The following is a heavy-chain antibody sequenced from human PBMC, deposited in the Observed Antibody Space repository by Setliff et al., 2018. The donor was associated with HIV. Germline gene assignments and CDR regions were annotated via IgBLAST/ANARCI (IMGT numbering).Heavy chain of an antibody. D-gene: IGHD2-2*01. Sequence: SETLSLTCTVSGGSFSSYHWSWIRHPAGKGLEWIGHIFASGSTKYNPSLESRVTMSVDTSGTQFSLKLRSVTAADTAVYYCARVGASGVASSMDYHYYMDVWGKGTSVTVSS. V-gene: IGHV4-4*07. CDR3: ARVGASGVASSMDYHYYMDV. J-gene: IGHJ6*03. CDR1: GGSFSSYH. CDR2: IFASGST.